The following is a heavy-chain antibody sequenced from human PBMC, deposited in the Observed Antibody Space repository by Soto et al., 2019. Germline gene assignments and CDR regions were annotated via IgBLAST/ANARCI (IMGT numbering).Heavy chain of an antibody. CDR2: IWYDGSNK. J-gene: IGHJ4*02. CDR3: VRDGWYSIQAPY. Sequence: QVQLVESGGGVVQPGRSLRLSCAASGFTFSSHGMHWVRQAPGKGLERVAGIWYDGSNKYYADSVKGRFTISRDDSKNMVYLQLNSLRAEDTAVYYCVRDGWYSIQAPYWGQGTLVTVSS. V-gene: IGHV3-33*01. D-gene: IGHD6-19*01. CDR1: GFTFSSHG.